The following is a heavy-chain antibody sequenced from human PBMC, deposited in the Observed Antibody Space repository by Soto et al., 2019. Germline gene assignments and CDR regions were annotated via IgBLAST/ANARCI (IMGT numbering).Heavy chain of an antibody. Sequence: EVHLLESGGGLVQPGGSLRLSCAPSGFMFNNYAMSWVRQAPGKGLEWVSAISASAATTYYADSVKGRFTISRDNSKKTRYVQMNSLRPEDTAKYSWAKLGVYSIWAIDSWGQGALVTVSS. V-gene: IGHV3-23*01. CDR1: GFMFNNYA. CDR3: AKLGVYSIWAIDS. CDR2: ISASAATT. J-gene: IGHJ4*02. D-gene: IGHD6-13*01.